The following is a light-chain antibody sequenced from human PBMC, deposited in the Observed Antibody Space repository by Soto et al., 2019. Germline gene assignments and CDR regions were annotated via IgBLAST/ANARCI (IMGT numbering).Light chain of an antibody. Sequence: DIKMTQSPSSLSASVGDRVTITCRASQYISNYLNWYQQKSGTAPKLLIHTASTLRSGVPSRFSGRGSGPDFTLTISSVQPDDFAIYFCQQSYSTPPTFGQGTTLEIK. CDR2: TAS. CDR1: QYISNY. V-gene: IGKV1-39*01. J-gene: IGKJ2*01. CDR3: QQSYSTPPT.